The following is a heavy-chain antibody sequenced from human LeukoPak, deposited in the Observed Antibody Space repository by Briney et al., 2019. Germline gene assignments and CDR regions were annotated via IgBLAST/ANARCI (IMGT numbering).Heavy chain of an antibody. V-gene: IGHV3-21*01. Sequence: GGSLRLSCAASGFTFSNYPMSWVRQAPGKGLEWVSAISSSSSYIYYADSVKGRFTISRDNAKNSLYLQMNSLRAEDTAVYYCARGDIVAGFDYWGQGTLVTVSS. CDR3: ARGDIVAGFDY. D-gene: IGHD2-15*01. CDR1: GFTFSNYP. CDR2: ISSSSSYI. J-gene: IGHJ4*02.